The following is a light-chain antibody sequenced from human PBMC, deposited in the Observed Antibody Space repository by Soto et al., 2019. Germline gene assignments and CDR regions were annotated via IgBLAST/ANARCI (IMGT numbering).Light chain of an antibody. V-gene: IGLV2-14*01. Sequence: QSVLTQPASVSGSPGQSITISCTGTSSDVGSYNYVSWYQQHPGKAPKLMIYEVSDRPSGISSRFSGSKSGNTASLTISGLQTEDEADYYSSSYTSSSTLFGTGTNVT. J-gene: IGLJ1*01. CDR3: SSYTSSSTL. CDR1: SSDVGSYNY. CDR2: EVS.